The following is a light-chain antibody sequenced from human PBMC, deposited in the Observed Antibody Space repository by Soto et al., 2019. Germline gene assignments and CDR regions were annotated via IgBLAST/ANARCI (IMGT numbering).Light chain of an antibody. CDR2: AAS. V-gene: IGKV1-12*01. Sequence: DIQMTQSPSSVSASVGDRVTVTCRASQDLSTWLAWYQQKPGKAPNLLIYAASRLHSGVPSRFSGSGSGTDFTLTINRLQAEDVAVYYCHQFYRSGSFGQGTNLEIK. CDR1: QDLSTW. CDR3: HQFYRSGS. J-gene: IGKJ2*03.